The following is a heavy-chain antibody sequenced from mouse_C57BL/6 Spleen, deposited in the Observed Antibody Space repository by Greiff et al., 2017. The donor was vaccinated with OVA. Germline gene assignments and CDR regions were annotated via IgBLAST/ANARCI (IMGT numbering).Heavy chain of an antibody. Sequence: VQLQPPWAELVKPGASVKLSCKASGYTFTSYWMPWVKQRPGQGLEWIGEIYPSDGYTNYNQKFKGKATLTVDTSSSTAYMQLGGLTSEDSAVYDCARQFDYKAMDYWGQGTSVTVSS. J-gene: IGHJ4*01. CDR3: ARQFDYKAMDY. V-gene: IGHV1-50*01. CDR2: IYPSDGYT. CDR1: GYTFTSYW.